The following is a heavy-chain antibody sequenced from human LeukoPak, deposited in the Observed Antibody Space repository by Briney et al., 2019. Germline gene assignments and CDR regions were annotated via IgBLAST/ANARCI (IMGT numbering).Heavy chain of an antibody. CDR3: TTWGAGGH. J-gene: IGHJ4*02. CDR2: ISPYNGNR. D-gene: IGHD3-16*01. CDR1: GYTVTTYG. Sequence: ASVKVSCTASGYTVTTYGITWIRQSPGQGLEWMGWISPYNGNRNYALKFQARLTLTTDTAASTAYQDLRSLQSGDAAVYYCTTWGAGGHWGQGTLVSVSS. V-gene: IGHV1-18*01.